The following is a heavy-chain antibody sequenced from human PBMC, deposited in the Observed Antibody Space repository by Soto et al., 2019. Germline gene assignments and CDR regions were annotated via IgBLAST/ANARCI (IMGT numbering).Heavy chain of an antibody. D-gene: IGHD6-19*01. J-gene: IGHJ4*02. CDR3: ATDIHYGSDWYSYFDY. V-gene: IGHV3-23*01. CDR1: AFTFSSYA. CDR2: ISGSGGST. Sequence: EVPLLESGGGLVQPGGSLRLSCAASAFTFSSYAMNWVRQAPGKGLEWVSAISGSGGSTYYADSVKGRFTISRDNSKNTLYLQMNSLRAEDTAVYYCATDIHYGSDWYSYFDYWGQGTLVTVSS.